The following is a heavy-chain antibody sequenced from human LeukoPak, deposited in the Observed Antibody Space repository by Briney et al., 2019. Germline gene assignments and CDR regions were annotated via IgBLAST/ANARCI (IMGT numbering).Heavy chain of an antibody. D-gene: IGHD3-10*01. J-gene: IGHJ5*02. CDR3: ASSRITMVRGVIINCWFDP. V-gene: IGHV3-48*03. CDR2: ISSSGSTI. CDR1: GFTFSSYE. Sequence: GGSLRLSCAASGFTFSSYEMNWVRQAPGKGLEWVSYISSSGSTIYYADSVKGRFTISRDNAKNSLYLQMNSLRAEDTAVYYCASSRITMVRGVIINCWFDPWGQGTLVTVSS.